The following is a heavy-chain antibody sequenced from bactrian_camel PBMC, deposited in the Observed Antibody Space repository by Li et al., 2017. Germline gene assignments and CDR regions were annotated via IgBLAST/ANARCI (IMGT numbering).Heavy chain of an antibody. Sequence: QVQLVESGGGLVGPGGSLRLSCAASGYGGFMFSGYYIYWVRQAPGKEREGVAQMYSGESKTYYANSVKGRFTISHDNAKRTLYLQMNNLKPEDTAMYYCVADCEL. V-gene: IGHV3S1*01. CDR2: MYSGESKT. D-gene: IGHD6*01. CDR1: GYGGFMFSGYY.